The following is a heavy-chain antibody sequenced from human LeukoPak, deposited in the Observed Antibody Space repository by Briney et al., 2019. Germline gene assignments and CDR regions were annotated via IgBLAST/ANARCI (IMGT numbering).Heavy chain of an antibody. CDR3: CRVRFGGIQLWLRYAFDI. CDR1: GYTFTSYG. J-gene: IGHJ3*02. CDR2: ISAYNGNT. V-gene: IGHV1-18*01. D-gene: IGHD5-18*01. Sequence: VASVKVSCKASGYTFTSYGISWVRQAPGQRLEWMGWISAYNGNTNYAQKLQGRVTMTTDTSTSTAYMELRSLRSDDTAVYYCCRVRFGGIQLWLRYAFDIWGQGTMVTVSS.